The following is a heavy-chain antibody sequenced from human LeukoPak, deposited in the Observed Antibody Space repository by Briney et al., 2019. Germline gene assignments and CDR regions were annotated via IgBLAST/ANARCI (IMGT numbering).Heavy chain of an antibody. CDR1: GYSITSGYY. V-gene: IGHV4-38-2*02. Sequence: PSETLSLTCTVSGYSITSGYYWGWIRQPPGKGLEWIGSIYHSGSTDYNPSLESRVTISIDTSKNQFSLKLSSVTAAETAVYFCARGAPDYYDSSGYYRQNDAFDIWGQGTMVTVSS. D-gene: IGHD3-22*01. CDR2: IYHSGST. CDR3: ARGAPDYYDSSGYYRQNDAFDI. J-gene: IGHJ3*02.